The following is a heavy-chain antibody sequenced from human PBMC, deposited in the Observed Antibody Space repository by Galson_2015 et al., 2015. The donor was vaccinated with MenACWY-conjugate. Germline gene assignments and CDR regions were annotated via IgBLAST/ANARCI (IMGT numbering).Heavy chain of an antibody. D-gene: IGHD6-6*01. V-gene: IGHV5-51*01. CDR3: ARQGFGSSSLDY. Sequence: QSGAEVTKPGESLTISCKGSGYTFTSNWIGWVRQMPGKGLEWMGIIYPGDSDTRYTPSFQGHVTTSADKSINTAYLQWGSLEASDTAMYYCARQGFGSSSLDYWGQGTLVTVSS. CDR2: IYPGDSDT. J-gene: IGHJ4*02. CDR1: GYTFTSNW.